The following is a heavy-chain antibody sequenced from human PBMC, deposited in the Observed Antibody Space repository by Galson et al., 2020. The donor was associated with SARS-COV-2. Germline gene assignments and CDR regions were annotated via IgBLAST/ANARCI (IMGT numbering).Heavy chain of an antibody. D-gene: IGHD6-13*01. Sequence: GSLRLSCAASGFTFSNYALHWVRQAPGKGLEWVAVISNDGNDKKFADSVKGRFTIFRDNPKNTLYLQMNSLRAEDTAVYYCAKDKKIISADYYFDNWGQGTLVTVSS. V-gene: IGHV3-30*18. CDR3: AKDKKIISADYYFDN. CDR1: GFTFSNYA. J-gene: IGHJ4*02. CDR2: ISNDGNDK.